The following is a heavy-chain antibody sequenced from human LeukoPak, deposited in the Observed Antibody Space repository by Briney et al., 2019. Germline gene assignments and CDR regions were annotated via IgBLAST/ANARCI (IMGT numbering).Heavy chain of an antibody. D-gene: IGHD4-23*01. CDR3: ARDPSDYGGNTTDY. Sequence: ASVKVSCKASGGTFSSCAISWVRQAPGQGLEWMGGIVPIFGTANYAQKFQGRVTITADESTSTAYMELSSLRSEDTAVYYCARDPSDYGGNTTDYWGQGTLVTVSS. CDR2: IVPIFGTA. V-gene: IGHV1-69*13. J-gene: IGHJ4*02. CDR1: GGTFSSCA.